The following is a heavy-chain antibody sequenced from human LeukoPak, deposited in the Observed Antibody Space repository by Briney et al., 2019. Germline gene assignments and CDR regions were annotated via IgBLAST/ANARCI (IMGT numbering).Heavy chain of an antibody. D-gene: IGHD6-19*01. CDR2: ISSNGYNT. Sequence: GGSLRLSCAASGFTFSNYAMHWVRQAPGKGLEYVSAISSNGYNTYYASSVRGRFTISRDNSNNTLYLQMGSLRAEDMAVYYCARVAVAGHHFDYWGQGTLVTVSS. J-gene: IGHJ4*02. V-gene: IGHV3-64*01. CDR1: GFTFSNYA. CDR3: ARVAVAGHHFDY.